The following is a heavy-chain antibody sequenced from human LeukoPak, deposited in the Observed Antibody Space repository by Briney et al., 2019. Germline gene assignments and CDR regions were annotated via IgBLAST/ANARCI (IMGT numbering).Heavy chain of an antibody. CDR1: GFTFGDFG. Sequence: GGSLRLFCAAAGFTFGDFGTHWVRQAPGKGLEWVALIWKDGSEEFYADSVKGRFTISRDNSRNTLSLQMNSLRGEDTAVYYCAREEAFQLEASLDQWGQGTLVTVSS. CDR2: IWKDGSEE. CDR3: AREEAFQLEASLDQ. J-gene: IGHJ4*02. D-gene: IGHD3-3*01. V-gene: IGHV3-33*01.